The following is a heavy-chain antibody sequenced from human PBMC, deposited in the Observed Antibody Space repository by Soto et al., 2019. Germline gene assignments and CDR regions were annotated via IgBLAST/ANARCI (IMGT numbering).Heavy chain of an antibody. J-gene: IGHJ4*02. V-gene: IGHV3-33*01. Sequence: GGSLRLSCAASGFTFSSYGMHWVRQAPGKGLEWVAVIWYDGSNKYYADSVKGRFTISRDNSKNTLYLQMNSLRAEDTAVYYCARDMISGYSNYFFDYWGQGTLVTVSS. D-gene: IGHD4-4*01. CDR1: GFTFSSYG. CDR3: ARDMISGYSNYFFDY. CDR2: IWYDGSNK.